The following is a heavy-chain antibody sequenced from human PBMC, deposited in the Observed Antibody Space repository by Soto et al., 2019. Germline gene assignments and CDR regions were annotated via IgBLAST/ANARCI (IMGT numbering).Heavy chain of an antibody. CDR1: GFPFSSYW. D-gene: IGHD3-9*01. Sequence: EGQLVESGGDLVQRGGSLRLSCAASGFPFSSYWMHWVRHTPGKGLDWVARISGDGVTTYYADSVTGRFTVSRDNAKNTLSLQISGLRAEDTAVYYCAREYYGLLTGYYTDYWVQGTLVSVSS. CDR2: ISGDGVTT. CDR3: AREYYGLLTGYYTDY. V-gene: IGHV3-74*01. J-gene: IGHJ4*02.